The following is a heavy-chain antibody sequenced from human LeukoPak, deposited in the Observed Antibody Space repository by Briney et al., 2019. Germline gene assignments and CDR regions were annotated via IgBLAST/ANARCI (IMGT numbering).Heavy chain of an antibody. Sequence: ASVKVSCKASGYTFTGYYMHWVRQAPGQGLEWMGRINPNSGGTNYAQKFQGRVTMTRDTSISTAYMELSRLRSDDTAVYYCARGCSSTSCYDWFDPWGQGTLVTVSS. CDR2: INPNSGGT. CDR3: ARGCSSTSCYDWFDP. D-gene: IGHD2-2*01. J-gene: IGHJ5*02. V-gene: IGHV1-2*06. CDR1: GYTFTGYY.